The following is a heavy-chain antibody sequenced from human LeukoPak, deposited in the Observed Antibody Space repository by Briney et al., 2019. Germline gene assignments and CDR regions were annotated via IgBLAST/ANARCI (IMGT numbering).Heavy chain of an antibody. J-gene: IGHJ4*02. CDR2: IYTSGST. Sequence: SQTLSLTCTVSGGSISSGSYYWSWIRQPAGKGLEWIGRIYTSGSTNYNPSLKSRVTISVDTSKNQFSLKLSSVTAADTAVYYCASTPPTTVTTPHFDYWGQGTLVTVSS. CDR1: GGSISSGSYY. V-gene: IGHV4-61*02. D-gene: IGHD4-17*01. CDR3: ASTPPTTVTTPHFDY.